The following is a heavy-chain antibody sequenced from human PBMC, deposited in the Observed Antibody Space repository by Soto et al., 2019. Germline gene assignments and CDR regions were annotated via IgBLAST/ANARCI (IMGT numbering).Heavy chain of an antibody. CDR3: ARTHRTTTSCQAHGMDV. CDR2: LYYNTNT. D-gene: IGHD2-2*01. V-gene: IGHV4-61*01. Sequence: QVQLQESGPGLVKPSETLSLTCTVSGGSVNSGSYYWTWIRQPPGKGLEWIAYLYYNTNTNYNPYLKSRVTISVGTSKKQVSLKLRSVTAADTAVYYCARTHRTTTSCQAHGMDVWGQGTTVTVSS. CDR1: GGSVNSGSYY. J-gene: IGHJ6*02.